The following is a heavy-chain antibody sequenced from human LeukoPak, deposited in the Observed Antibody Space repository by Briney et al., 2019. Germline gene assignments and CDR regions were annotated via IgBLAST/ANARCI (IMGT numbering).Heavy chain of an antibody. V-gene: IGHV4-39*01. Sequence: SETLSLTCTVSGGSISSSSYNWGWIRQPPGKGLEWIGSIYYSGSTFYKPSLKSRVSISVDTSKNQFSLKLSSVTAADTAVYYCARVPPGIAAAGIFDYWGQGTLVTVSS. D-gene: IGHD6-13*01. CDR1: GGSISSSSYN. J-gene: IGHJ4*02. CDR3: ARVPPGIAAAGIFDY. CDR2: IYYSGST.